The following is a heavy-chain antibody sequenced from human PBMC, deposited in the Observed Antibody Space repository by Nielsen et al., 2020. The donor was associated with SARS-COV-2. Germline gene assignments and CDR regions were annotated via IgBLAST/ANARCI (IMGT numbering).Heavy chain of an antibody. V-gene: IGHV3-23*01. J-gene: IGHJ2*01. Sequence: GGSLRLSCAASGFIFSDYAMAWVRQAPGKGLEWVSVIKTSGGTTYYADSVKGRCTISRDNSKNTLYLQMGSLRAEDTAVYYCARCRRPYHLFSGDYYWYFDLWGRGTLVTVSS. D-gene: IGHD4-17*01. CDR1: GFIFSDYA. CDR3: ARCRRPYHLFSGDYYWYFDL. CDR2: IKTSGGTT.